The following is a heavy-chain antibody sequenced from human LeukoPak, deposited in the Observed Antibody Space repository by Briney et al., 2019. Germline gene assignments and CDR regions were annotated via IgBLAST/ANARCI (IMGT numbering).Heavy chain of an antibody. Sequence: KPSETLSLTCTVSGGSISSSSYYWGWIRQPPRKGLEWIGSIYYSGSTYYNPSLKSRVTISVDTSKNQFSLKLSSVTAADTAVYYCARAPGRIAARLLDYWGQGTLVTVSS. D-gene: IGHD6-6*01. CDR2: IYYSGST. CDR3: ARAPGRIAARLLDY. CDR1: GGSISSSSYY. J-gene: IGHJ4*02. V-gene: IGHV4-39*07.